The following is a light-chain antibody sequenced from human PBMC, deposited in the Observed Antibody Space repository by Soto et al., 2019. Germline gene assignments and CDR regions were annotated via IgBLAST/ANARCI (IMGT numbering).Light chain of an antibody. CDR1: QSVGSN. CDR3: QQYNNWPPYT. V-gene: IGKV3D-15*01. Sequence: EIVMTQSPAPRSVSPGERATVSCRASQSVGSNLAWYQQKPGQPPRLLIYGASTRASGIPARFTGSGSGTEFTLTISSLQSEDFALYYCQQYNNWPPYTFGQGTNLDI. CDR2: GAS. J-gene: IGKJ2*01.